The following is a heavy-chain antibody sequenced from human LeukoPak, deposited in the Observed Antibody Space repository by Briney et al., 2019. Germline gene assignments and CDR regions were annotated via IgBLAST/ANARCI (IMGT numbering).Heavy chain of an antibody. J-gene: IGHJ4*02. CDR3: ARGPPYYDILTGYYPAHYFDY. CDR1: GGSFSGYY. Sequence: KPSETLSLTCAVYGGSFSGYYWSWIRQPPGKGLEWIGEINHSGSTNYNPSLKSRVTISVDTSKNQFSLKLSSVTAADTAVYYCARGPPYYDILTGYYPAHYFDYWGQGTLVTVSS. D-gene: IGHD3-9*01. CDR2: INHSGST. V-gene: IGHV4-34*01.